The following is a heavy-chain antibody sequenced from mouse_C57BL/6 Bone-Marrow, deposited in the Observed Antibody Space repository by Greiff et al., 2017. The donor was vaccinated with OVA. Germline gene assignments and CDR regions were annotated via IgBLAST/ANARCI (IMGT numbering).Heavy chain of an antibody. CDR3: VNYGGFYYYAMDY. J-gene: IGHJ4*01. V-gene: IGHV1-19*01. D-gene: IGHD1-1*01. CDR2: INPYNGGT. Sequence: VQLKESGPVLVKPGASVKMSCKASGYTFTDYYMNWVKQSHGKSLEWIGVINPYNGGTSYNQKFKGKATLTVDKSSSTAYMELNSLTSEDSTVYYCVNYGGFYYYAMDYWGQGTSVTVSS. CDR1: GYTFTDYY.